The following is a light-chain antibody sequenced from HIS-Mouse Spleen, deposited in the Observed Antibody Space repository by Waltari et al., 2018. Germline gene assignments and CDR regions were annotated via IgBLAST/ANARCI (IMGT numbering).Light chain of an antibody. CDR1: SSDLGSHHL. V-gene: IGLV2-23*01. CDR3: CSYAGSSTFVV. CDR2: EGS. Sequence: QSALTQPASVSGSPGQSITISCTGTSSDLGSHHLVSWYQQHPGKAPKLMIYEGSKRPSGVSNRFSGSKSGNTASLTISGLQAEDEADYYCCSYAGSSTFVVFGGGTKLTVL. J-gene: IGLJ2*01.